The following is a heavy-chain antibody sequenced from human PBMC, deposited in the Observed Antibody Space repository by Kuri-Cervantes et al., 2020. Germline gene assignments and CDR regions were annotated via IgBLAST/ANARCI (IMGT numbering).Heavy chain of an antibody. CDR2: ISYDGSNK. Sequence: GESLKISCEASGFTFSSYGMHWVRQAPGKGLEWVAVISYDGSNKYYADSVKGRFTVSRDNSKNTLYLQMNSLRAEDTAVYYCAKGGSYDILTGYRHYYTFNTMDVWGQGTTVTVSS. D-gene: IGHD3-9*01. V-gene: IGHV3-30*18. J-gene: IGHJ6*02. CDR3: AKGGSYDILTGYRHYYTFNTMDV. CDR1: GFTFSSYG.